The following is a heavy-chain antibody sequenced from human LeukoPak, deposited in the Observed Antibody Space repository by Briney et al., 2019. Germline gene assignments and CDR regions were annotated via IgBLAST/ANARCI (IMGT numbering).Heavy chain of an antibody. Sequence: GGSLRLSCAASGFTFSSYWMSWVRQAPGKGLEWVANIKQDGSEKYYADSVKGRFTISRDNAKNSLYLQMNSLRAEDTAVYYCARDRNTMVRGVVYYYGMDVWGQGTTVTVSS. CDR3: ARDRNTMVRGVVYYYGMDV. CDR2: IKQDGSEK. D-gene: IGHD3-10*01. J-gene: IGHJ6*02. V-gene: IGHV3-7*03. CDR1: GFTFSSYW.